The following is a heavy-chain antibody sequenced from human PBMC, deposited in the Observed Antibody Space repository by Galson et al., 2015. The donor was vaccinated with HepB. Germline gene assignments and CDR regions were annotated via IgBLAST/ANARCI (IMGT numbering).Heavy chain of an antibody. CDR2: ISYDGSNK. Sequence: SLRLSCAASGFTFSSYAMHWVRQAPGKGLEWVAVISYDGSNKYYADSVKGRFTISRDNSKNTLYLQMNSLRAEVTAVYYCARDRYYDSSGYYYVNYFDYWGQGTLVTVSS. V-gene: IGHV3-30-3*01. D-gene: IGHD3-22*01. CDR1: GFTFSSYA. J-gene: IGHJ4*02. CDR3: ARDRYYDSSGYYYVNYFDY.